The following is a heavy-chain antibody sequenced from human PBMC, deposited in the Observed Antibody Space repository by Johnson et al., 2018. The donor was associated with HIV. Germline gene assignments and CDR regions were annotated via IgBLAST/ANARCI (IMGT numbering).Heavy chain of an antibody. V-gene: IGHV3-9*01. D-gene: IGHD6-13*01. CDR1: GFIFDDYA. CDR2: ISWNSGSI. CDR3: AKGRGSNWYTGAFDI. J-gene: IGHJ3*02. Sequence: VQLVESGGGLVQPGRSLRLSCAASGFIFDDYAMHWVRQAPGKGLEWVSGISWNSGSIGYVDSVKGRFTISRDNAKNSLYLQMNSLRAEDTAWYYCAKGRGSNWYTGAFDIWGQGTMVTVSA.